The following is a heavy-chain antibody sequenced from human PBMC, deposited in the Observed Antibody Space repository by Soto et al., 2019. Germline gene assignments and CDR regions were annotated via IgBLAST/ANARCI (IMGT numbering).Heavy chain of an antibody. D-gene: IGHD4-17*01. CDR1: GFSLRTSGVG. CDR2: IYWDDGK. CDR3: AHLTTGGFYFDY. V-gene: IGHV2-5*02. Sequence: QITLKESGPTLVKPTQTLTLTCTFSGFSLRTSGVGVGWIRQPPGKALEWLALIYWDDGKRYSPSLKSRLTINKDTSKNHVVLRMTNMDPVDTATYYCAHLTTGGFYFDYWGQGTLVTVSS. J-gene: IGHJ4*02.